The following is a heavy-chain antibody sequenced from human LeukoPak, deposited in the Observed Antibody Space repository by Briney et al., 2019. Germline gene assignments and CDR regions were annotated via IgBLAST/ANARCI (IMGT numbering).Heavy chain of an antibody. CDR3: AREASWNYGY. V-gene: IGHV4-38-2*02. CDR2: IHHSGST. D-gene: IGHD1-7*01. J-gene: IGHJ4*02. CDR1: GYSISSGYY. Sequence: KPSETLSLTCTVSGYSISSGYYWGWIRQPPGKGLEWIGSIHHSGSTYYNPSLKSRVTISEDTSKNQFSLKLNSVTAADTAAYYCAREASWNYGYWGQGTLVTVSS.